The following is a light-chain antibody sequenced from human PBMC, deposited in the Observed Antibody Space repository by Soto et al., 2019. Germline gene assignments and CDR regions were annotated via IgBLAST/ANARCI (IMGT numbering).Light chain of an antibody. J-gene: IGKJ1*01. CDR2: WAS. CDR3: QQYYTTHWT. CDR1: QSVLYSSNNKYY. Sequence: DIVMTQSPDSLAVSLGERATINCKSSQSVLYSSNNKYYLAWYRQKPGQPPELLISWASTREFGVPDRFSGSGSGTDFTLTISSLQAADVAVYYCQQYYTTHWTFGQGTKVEI. V-gene: IGKV4-1*01.